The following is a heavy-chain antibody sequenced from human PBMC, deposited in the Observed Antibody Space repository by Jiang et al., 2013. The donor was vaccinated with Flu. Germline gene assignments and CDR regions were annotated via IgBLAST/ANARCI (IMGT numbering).Heavy chain of an antibody. CDR2: IYYSGST. V-gene: IGHV4-59*01. CDR3: ARVDDCGGDCYSYGWFDP. J-gene: IGHJ5*02. Sequence: SGSGLVKPSETLSLTCTVSGGSISSYYWSWIRQPPGKGLEWIGYIYYSGSTNYNPSLKSRVTISVDTSKNQFSLKLSSVTAADTAVYYCARVDDCGGDCYSYGWFDPWGQGTLVTVSS. CDR1: GGSISSYY. D-gene: IGHD2-21*02.